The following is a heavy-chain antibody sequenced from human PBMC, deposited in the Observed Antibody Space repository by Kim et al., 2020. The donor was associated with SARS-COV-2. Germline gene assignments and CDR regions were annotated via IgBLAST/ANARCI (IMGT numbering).Heavy chain of an antibody. CDR1: GFTFSSYA. CDR3: AKDRSRYFDWLPALGMDV. J-gene: IGHJ6*02. Sequence: GGSLRLSCAASGFTFSSYAMSWVRQAPGKGLEWVSAISGSGGSTYYADSVKGRFTISRDNSKNTLYLQMNSLRAEDTAVYYCAKDRSRYFDWLPALGMDVWGQGTTVTVSS. V-gene: IGHV3-23*01. D-gene: IGHD3-9*01. CDR2: ISGSGGST.